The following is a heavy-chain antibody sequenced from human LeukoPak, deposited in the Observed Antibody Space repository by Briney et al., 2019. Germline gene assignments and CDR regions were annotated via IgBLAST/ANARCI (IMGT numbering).Heavy chain of an antibody. CDR3: ARRRDGYNWDYFDY. Sequence: SETLSLTCTVSAGPIYSYYWSWIRQPAGKGLEWIGRLYPSLSPNYNPSLKSRVTISVDTSKNQFSLKLSSVTAADTAVYYCARRRDGYNWDYFDYWGQGTLVTVSS. J-gene: IGHJ4*02. CDR1: AGPIYSYY. V-gene: IGHV4-4*07. D-gene: IGHD5-24*01. CDR2: LYPSLSP.